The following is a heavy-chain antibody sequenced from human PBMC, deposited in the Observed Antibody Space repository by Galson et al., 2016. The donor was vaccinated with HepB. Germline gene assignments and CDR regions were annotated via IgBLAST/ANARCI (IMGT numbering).Heavy chain of an antibody. Sequence: SFLFSCAVSGFTLSTSSMSWVRQAPGKGLEWVSTISADASRRYYATSVKGRFTFSRDESKNTLFLKMNSLGVEDTAIYYCAKGGSYYPVWGQGTLVTVSS. CDR1: GFTLSTSS. CDR3: AKGGSYYPV. D-gene: IGHD1-26*01. J-gene: IGHJ4*02. CDR2: ISADASRR. V-gene: IGHV3-23*01.